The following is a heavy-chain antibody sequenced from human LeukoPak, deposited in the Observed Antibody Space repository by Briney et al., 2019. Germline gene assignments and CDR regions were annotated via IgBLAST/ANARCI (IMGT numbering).Heavy chain of an antibody. V-gene: IGHV3-30*03. D-gene: IGHD3-3*01. CDR2: ISNDGSRK. CDR3: ARDRAWNYFDY. CDR1: GFTFSNYA. J-gene: IGHJ4*02. Sequence: GGSLRLSCAASGFTFSNYAMGWVRQAPGKGLEWVAIISNDGSRKYYARSVEGRFTISRDNSKNTLYLQMDSLRAENTAVYYCARDRAWNYFDYWGQGTLVTVSS.